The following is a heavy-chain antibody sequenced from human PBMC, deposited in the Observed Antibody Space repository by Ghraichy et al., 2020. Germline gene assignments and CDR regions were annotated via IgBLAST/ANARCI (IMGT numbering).Heavy chain of an antibody. CDR2: VWSDGTKK. D-gene: IGHD2-2*01. J-gene: IGHJ6*03. Sequence: GESLNISCAASGFTFSSYGMHWVRQVPGKGLEWVAVVWSDGTKKYYADSVKGRFTISRDNPKNTLDLQMNSLGADDPAIYYCARDPNLSEFSCLIRTYMDVWGKGTMVTVSS. V-gene: IGHV3-33*01. CDR3: ARDPNLSEFSCLIRTYMDV. CDR1: GFTFSSYG.